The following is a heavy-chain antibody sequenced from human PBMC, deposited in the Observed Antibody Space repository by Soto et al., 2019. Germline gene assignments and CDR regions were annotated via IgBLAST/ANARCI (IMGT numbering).Heavy chain of an antibody. CDR2: IYNVGST. V-gene: IGHV3-53*01. D-gene: IGHD2-2*01. J-gene: IGHJ6*02. CDR1: GFPVSPNY. CDR3: ARDSQGVPAVTPGYHYFGMDV. Sequence: SCAASGFPVSPNYMNWVRQPPGKRLQWFSIIYNVGSTYYADSVRGRFTISRDNSKNTLYLQMNNLRVEDTAVYYCARDSQGVPAVTPGYHYFGMDVWGQGTKVTVSS.